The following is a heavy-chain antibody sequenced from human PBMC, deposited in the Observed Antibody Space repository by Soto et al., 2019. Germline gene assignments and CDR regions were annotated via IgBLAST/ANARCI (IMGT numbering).Heavy chain of an antibody. CDR1: GFTFSTYA. CDR3: AKDYSPYRSSYGILDS. D-gene: IGHD6-13*01. V-gene: IGHV3-30*18. CDR2: ISHDGSNE. J-gene: IGHJ4*02. Sequence: PGGSLRLSCAASGFTFSTYALHWVRQAPGKGLEWVAVISHDGSNEYYADSVKGRFTMSRDNPKNTLYLQMNSLRAGDAAVYYCAKDYSPYRSSYGILDSWGRGTLVTVSS.